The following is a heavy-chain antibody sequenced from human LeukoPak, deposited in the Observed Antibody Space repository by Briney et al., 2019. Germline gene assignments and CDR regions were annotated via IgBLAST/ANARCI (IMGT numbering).Heavy chain of an antibody. V-gene: IGHV3-33*01. CDR3: ARSRTGPNWFDP. Sequence: QPGRSLRLSCAASGFTFSSYGMHWVRQAPGKGLEWVAVIWYDGSNKYYADSVKGRFTISRDNSKNTLYLQMNSLRAEDTAVYYCARSRTGPNWFDPWGQGTLVTVSS. CDR1: GFTFSSYG. CDR2: IWYDGSNK. J-gene: IGHJ5*02. D-gene: IGHD1-14*01.